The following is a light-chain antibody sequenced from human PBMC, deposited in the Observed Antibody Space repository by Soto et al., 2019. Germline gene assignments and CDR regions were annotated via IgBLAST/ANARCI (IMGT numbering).Light chain of an antibody. V-gene: IGKV3-20*01. Sequence: EVVLTQSPDTLSLSPGERARLSCRASQSVSSDYLVWYQQKPGQAPRLLIYGTSTRATGIPGRFSGSGSGTDFTLSISRLEPEDFAVYYCQQYASSPLLTFGGGTKVDIK. J-gene: IGKJ4*01. CDR2: GTS. CDR1: QSVSSDY. CDR3: QQYASSPLLT.